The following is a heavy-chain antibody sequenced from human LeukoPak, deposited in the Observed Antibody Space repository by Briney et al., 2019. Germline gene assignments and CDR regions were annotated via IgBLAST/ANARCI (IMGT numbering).Heavy chain of an antibody. CDR3: ARDRILVGATGTFDY. D-gene: IGHD1-26*01. Sequence: GGSLRLSCKASGFTFSNYAMNWVRQAPGKGLEWVSSITSVSSYKYYADSVKGRFTISRDNAKNSLFLQMNSLRAEDTAVYYCARDRILVGATGTFDYWGQGTLVTVSP. V-gene: IGHV3-21*04. CDR1: GFTFSNYA. J-gene: IGHJ4*02. CDR2: ITSVSSYK.